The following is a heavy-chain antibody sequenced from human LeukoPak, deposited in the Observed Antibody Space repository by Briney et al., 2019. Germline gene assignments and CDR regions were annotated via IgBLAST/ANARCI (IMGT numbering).Heavy chain of an antibody. J-gene: IGHJ4*02. CDR1: GFTFSSYW. Sequence: GGSLRLSCAASGFTFSSYWMHWVRQAPGKGLEWVAFIHYDGSNNYYADSVKGRFTISRDNSKNTLYLQMNTLRADDTAVYYCAKDHGSSDWYYFDYWGQGTLVTVSS. D-gene: IGHD6-13*01. CDR3: AKDHGSSDWYYFDY. V-gene: IGHV3-30*02. CDR2: IHYDGSNN.